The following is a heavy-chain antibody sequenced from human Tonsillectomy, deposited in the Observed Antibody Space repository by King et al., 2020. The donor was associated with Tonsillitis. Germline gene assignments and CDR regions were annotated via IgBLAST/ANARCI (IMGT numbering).Heavy chain of an antibody. J-gene: IGHJ3*02. D-gene: IGHD3-22*01. Sequence: VQLVESGGGLVQPGGSLRLSCAASGFTFSSYAMSWVRQAPGKGLDWVSAISGSGGTTYYADSVKGRFTISRDNSKNTLYLQMNSLRAEDTAVYYCAKPPCEWLLPDDAFDIWGQGTMVTVSS. CDR2: ISGSGGTT. CDR3: AKPPCEWLLPDDAFDI. CDR1: GFTFSSYA. V-gene: IGHV3-23*04.